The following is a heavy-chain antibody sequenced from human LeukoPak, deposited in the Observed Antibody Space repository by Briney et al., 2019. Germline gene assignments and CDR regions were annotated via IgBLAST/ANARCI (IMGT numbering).Heavy chain of an antibody. V-gene: IGHV4-34*01. J-gene: IGHJ4*02. Sequence: PSETLSLTCAVYGGSFSSYYWSWIRQPPGKGLEWIGEINHSGSTNYNPSLKSRVTISVDTSKNQFSLKLSSVTAADTAVYYCARSASSSWYYFDYWGQGTLVTVSS. D-gene: IGHD6-13*01. CDR2: INHSGST. CDR3: ARSASSSWYYFDY. CDR1: GGSFSSYY.